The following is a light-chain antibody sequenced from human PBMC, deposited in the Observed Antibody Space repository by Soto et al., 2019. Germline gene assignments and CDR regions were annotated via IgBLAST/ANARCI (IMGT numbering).Light chain of an antibody. CDR1: SRDVGGYNF. CDR3: SSFTSGSTL. V-gene: IGLV2-14*01. CDR2: EVS. Sequence: QSALTQPAPVSGSPGQSIPISCTGTSRDVGGYNFVSWYQQHPGKAPKLMIYEVSNRPSGVSNRFSGSKSGNTASLTISGLQAEDEADYSCSSFTSGSTLFGTGTKLTVL. J-gene: IGLJ1*01.